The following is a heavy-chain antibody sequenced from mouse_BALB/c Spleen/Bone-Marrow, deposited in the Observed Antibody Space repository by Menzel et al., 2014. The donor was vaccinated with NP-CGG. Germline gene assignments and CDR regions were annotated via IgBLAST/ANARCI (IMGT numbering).Heavy chain of an antibody. CDR2: SRTKAKHYTT. Sequence: EVKLVESGGGLVQPGDSLRLSCATSGFTFGDFYMEWVRQPPGKRLEWIAASRTKAKHYTTEYSASVKGRFIVSRDTSQSTLYLQMNALRAEDTAIYYCARDVGYGNYFVYWGQGTLVTVSA. V-gene: IGHV7-1*02. CDR1: GFTFGDFY. J-gene: IGHJ3*01. CDR3: ARDVGYGNYFVY. D-gene: IGHD2-10*02.